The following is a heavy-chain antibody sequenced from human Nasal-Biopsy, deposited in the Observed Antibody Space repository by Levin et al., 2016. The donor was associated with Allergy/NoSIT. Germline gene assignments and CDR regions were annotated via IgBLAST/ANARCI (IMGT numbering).Heavy chain of an antibody. CDR3: TTDGNSDDF. Sequence: GGSLRLSCAASGFNFSNVYMSWVRQAPGKGLEWVGRIKPKSDGGTTVYGAPVKDRFTISRDDSKDMLYMQMNSLKTEDTAVYYCTTDGNSDDFWGQGTLVTVSS. D-gene: IGHD2/OR15-2a*01. V-gene: IGHV3-15*01. J-gene: IGHJ4*02. CDR1: GFNFSNVY. CDR2: IKPKSDGGTT.